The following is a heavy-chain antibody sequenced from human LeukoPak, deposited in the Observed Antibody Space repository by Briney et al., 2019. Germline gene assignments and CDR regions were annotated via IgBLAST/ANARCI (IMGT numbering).Heavy chain of an antibody. Sequence: PGGSLRLSCAASGFTFSSYGMHWVRQAPGKGLEWVAVIWYDGSNKYYADSVKGRFTISRDNSKNTLYLQMNSLRAEDTAVYYCARDFRMDYFDYWGQGTLVTVSS. J-gene: IGHJ4*02. CDR3: ARDFRMDYFDY. CDR1: GFTFSSYG. CDR2: IWYDGSNK. D-gene: IGHD2-8*01. V-gene: IGHV3-33*01.